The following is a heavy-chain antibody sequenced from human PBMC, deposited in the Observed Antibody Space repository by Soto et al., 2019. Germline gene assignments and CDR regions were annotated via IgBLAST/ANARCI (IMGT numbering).Heavy chain of an antibody. Sequence: QAPGKGLEWVSSISSSSSYIYYADSVKGRFTISRDNAKNSLYLQMNSLRAEDTAVYYCARVRYSSGLDVWGKGTTVTVSS. D-gene: IGHD6-19*01. CDR3: ARVRYSSGLDV. CDR2: ISSSSSYI. V-gene: IGHV3-21*01. J-gene: IGHJ6*04.